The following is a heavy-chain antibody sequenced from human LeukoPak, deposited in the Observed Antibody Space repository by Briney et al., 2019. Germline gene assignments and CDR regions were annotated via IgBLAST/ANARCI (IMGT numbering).Heavy chain of an antibody. D-gene: IGHD3-9*01. CDR2: IYTSGST. V-gene: IGHV4-4*07. CDR3: AGSRYYDILTGSPHDAFDI. CDR1: GGSISSYY. Sequence: SETLSLTCTVSGGSISSYYRSWIRQPAGKGLEWIGRIYTSGSTNYNPSLKSRVTMSVDTSKNQFSLKLSSVTAADTAVYYCAGSRYYDILTGSPHDAFDIWGQGTMVTVSS. J-gene: IGHJ3*02.